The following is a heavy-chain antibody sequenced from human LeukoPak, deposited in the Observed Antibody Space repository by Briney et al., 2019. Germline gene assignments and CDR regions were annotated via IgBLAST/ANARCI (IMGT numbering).Heavy chain of an antibody. V-gene: IGHV3-21*06. Sequence: GSLRLSCTTSGLTFSTSGFNWVRQAPGKGLEWVASIGPTGFDRYHADSIKGRFTISRDNANNFLYLQMDSLRAEDTAVYYCATETNGRHYDYWGQGTLLTVSS. CDR1: GLTFSTSG. J-gene: IGHJ4*02. CDR3: ATETNGRHYDY. CDR2: IGPTGFDR. D-gene: IGHD1-14*01.